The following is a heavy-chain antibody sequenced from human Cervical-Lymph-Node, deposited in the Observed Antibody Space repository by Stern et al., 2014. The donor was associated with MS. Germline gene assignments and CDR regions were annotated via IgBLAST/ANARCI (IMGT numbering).Heavy chain of an antibody. CDR2: IWFDGNKK. J-gene: IGHJ4*02. V-gene: IGHV3-33*01. Sequence: VQLVESGGGVVQPGRSLRLSCAASGFTFSSYGMHCVRQAPGKGLEWVAVIWFDGNKKDYADSVKGRFTISRDNSKNTLFLQMNSLRVEDTAVYYCAREVGHFDHWGQGTLVTVSS. CDR1: GFTFSSYG. D-gene: IGHD2-15*01. CDR3: AREVGHFDH.